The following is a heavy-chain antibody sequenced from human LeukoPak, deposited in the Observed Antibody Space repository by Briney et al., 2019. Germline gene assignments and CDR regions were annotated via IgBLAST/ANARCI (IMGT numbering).Heavy chain of an antibody. CDR3: AREGAVPGIDP. Sequence: PSETLSLTCAVFGYSITSGFSWGWIRQPPGKGLEWIGTISHSGSTDYKSTLESRLTISMDTSKNQFSLRLTSVTAADTAAYYCAREGAVPGIDPWGQGTLVTVS. D-gene: IGHD3-16*01. CDR2: ISHSGST. CDR1: GYSITSGFS. J-gene: IGHJ5*02. V-gene: IGHV4-38-2*02.